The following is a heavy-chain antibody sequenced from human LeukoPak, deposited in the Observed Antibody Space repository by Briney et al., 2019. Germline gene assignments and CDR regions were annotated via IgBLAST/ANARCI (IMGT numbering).Heavy chain of an antibody. V-gene: IGHV3-30*18. J-gene: IGHJ4*02. D-gene: IGHD1-26*01. CDR2: ISYDGSNK. CDR1: GFTFSSYS. Sequence: GGSLRLSCAASGFTFSSYSMNWVRQAPGKVLEWVAVISYDGSNKYYADSVKGRFTISRDNSKNTLYLQMNSLRAEDTAVYYCAKDQFSGLWELPDDYWGQGTLVTVSS. CDR3: AKDQFSGLWELPDDY.